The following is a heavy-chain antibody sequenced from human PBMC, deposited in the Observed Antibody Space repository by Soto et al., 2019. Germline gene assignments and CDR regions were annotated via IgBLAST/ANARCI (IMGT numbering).Heavy chain of an antibody. CDR3: ARIPASYGMDV. V-gene: IGHV2-70*04. J-gene: IGHJ6*02. D-gene: IGHD6-25*01. CDR2: IDWDDDK. Sequence: SGPTLVNPTQTLTLTCTFSGFSLSTSGMRVSWIRQPLGKALEWLARIDWDDDKFYSTSLKTRLTISKDTSKNQVVLTMTNMDPVDTATYYCARIPASYGMDVWGQGTTVTVSS. CDR1: GFSLSTSGMR.